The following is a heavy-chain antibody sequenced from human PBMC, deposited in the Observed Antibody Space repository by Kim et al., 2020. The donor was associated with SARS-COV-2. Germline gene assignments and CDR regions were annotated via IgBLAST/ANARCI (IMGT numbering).Heavy chain of an antibody. D-gene: IGHD3-9*01. J-gene: IGHJ6*02. V-gene: IGHV1-3*01. Sequence: ASVKVSCKASGYTFTSYAMHWVRQAPGQRLEWMGWINAGNGNTKYSQKFQGRVTITRDTSASTAYMELSSLRSEDTAVYYCARERHKVLRYFDWLTAPPPTPRMDVWGQGTTVTVSS. CDR2: INAGNGNT. CDR1: GYTFTSYA. CDR3: ARERHKVLRYFDWLTAPPPTPRMDV.